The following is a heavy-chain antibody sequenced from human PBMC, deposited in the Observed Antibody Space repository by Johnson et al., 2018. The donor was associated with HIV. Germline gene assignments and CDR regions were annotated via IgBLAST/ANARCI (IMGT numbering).Heavy chain of an antibody. CDR3: AKDTWGNSGSDAFDF. CDR1: GFTFSSYW. CDR2: IKQDGSEK. V-gene: IGHV3-7*03. D-gene: IGHD3-10*01. Sequence: EQLVESGGGLVQPGGSLRLSCAASGFTFSSYWMSWVRQAPGKGLEWVANIKQDGSEKYYVDSVKGRFTISRDNAKNSLYLQMNSMRAEDTAVYYCAKDTWGNSGSDAFDFWGQGTLVTVAS. J-gene: IGHJ3*01.